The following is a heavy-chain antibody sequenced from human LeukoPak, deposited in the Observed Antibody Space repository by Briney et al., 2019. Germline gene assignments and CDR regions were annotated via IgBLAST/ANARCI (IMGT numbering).Heavy chain of an antibody. Sequence: GGSLRLSCAASGSTVTSNYMNWVRQAPGKGPEWVSVIYSGGSIYYADSVKGRFTISRDNSKNTLYLQMNSLRAEDTAVYYCARSPREADQTFDYWGQGTLVTVSS. CDR3: ARSPREADQTFDY. D-gene: IGHD1-26*01. J-gene: IGHJ4*02. V-gene: IGHV3-66*01. CDR2: IYSGGSI. CDR1: GSTVTSNY.